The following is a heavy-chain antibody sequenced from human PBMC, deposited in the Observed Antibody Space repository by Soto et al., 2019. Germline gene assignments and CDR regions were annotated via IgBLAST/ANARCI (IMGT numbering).Heavy chain of an antibody. V-gene: IGHV4-34*01. Sequence: QVQLQQWGAGLLKPSETLSLTCAVYGGSFSGYYWSWIRQPPGKGLEWIGEINHSGSTNYNPSLKSRVTISVDTSKNQFSLKLSSVTAADTGVYYCARNSLRLGELSSDYWGQGTLVTVSS. J-gene: IGHJ4*02. CDR3: ARNSLRLGELSSDY. CDR2: INHSGST. D-gene: IGHD3-16*02. CDR1: GGSFSGYY.